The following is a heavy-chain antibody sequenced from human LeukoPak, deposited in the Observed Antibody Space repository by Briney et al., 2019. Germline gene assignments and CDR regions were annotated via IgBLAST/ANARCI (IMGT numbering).Heavy chain of an antibody. CDR2: INSDGSST. CDR1: GFTFSSYW. V-gene: IGHV3-74*03. Sequence: PGGSLRLSCAAPGFTFSSYWMHWVRQAPGKGLVWVSRINSDGSSTKYADSVKGRFTISRDNAKKTLYVQMNNLRAEDTAVYYCARVDPKAPGDYSWGRGTLVTVSS. J-gene: IGHJ4*02. CDR3: ARVDPKAPGDYS. D-gene: IGHD2-2*03.